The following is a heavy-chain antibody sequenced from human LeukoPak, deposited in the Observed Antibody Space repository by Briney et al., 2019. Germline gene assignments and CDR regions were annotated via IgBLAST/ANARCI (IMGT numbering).Heavy chain of an antibody. D-gene: IGHD6-19*01. CDR1: GGSISSRSYS. Sequence: SETLSLTCTVSGGSISSRSYSWGWIRQPPGKGLEWIGSIYHSGSTYYNPSLKSRVTISVDTSKNQFSLKLSSVTAADTAVYYCARSSGWNFDYWGQGTLVTVSS. V-gene: IGHV4-39*07. CDR2: IYHSGST. CDR3: ARSSGWNFDY. J-gene: IGHJ4*02.